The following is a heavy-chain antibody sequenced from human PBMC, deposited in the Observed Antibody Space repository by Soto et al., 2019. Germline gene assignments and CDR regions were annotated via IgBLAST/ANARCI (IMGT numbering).Heavy chain of an antibody. CDR2: VSGYNGNT. Sequence: QVQLVQSGGEVKKPGASVKVSCKASGYTFTTSGVSWVRQAPGQGLEWMGWVSGYNGNTKYEEKFHTRVTMTTDTSTSTAYLELPSLTTDDTAVYYCARAGELPYYYYGLEVWGQGTTVIVSS. D-gene: IGHD1-7*01. CDR3: ARAGELPYYYYGLEV. CDR1: GYTFTTSG. J-gene: IGHJ6*02. V-gene: IGHV1-18*01.